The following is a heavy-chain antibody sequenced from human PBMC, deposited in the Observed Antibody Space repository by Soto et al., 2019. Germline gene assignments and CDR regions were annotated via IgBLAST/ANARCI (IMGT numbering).Heavy chain of an antibody. CDR1: GGSISSYY. CDR2: IYYSGST. D-gene: IGHD2-2*01. J-gene: IGHJ3*02. Sequence: PSETLSLTCPVSGGSISSYYWSWIRQPPGKGLEWIGYIYYSGSTNYNPSLKSRVTISVDTSKNQFSLKLSSVTAADTAVYYCARARGVVVPAAMDAFDIWGQGTMVTVSS. V-gene: IGHV4-59*01. CDR3: ARARGVVVPAAMDAFDI.